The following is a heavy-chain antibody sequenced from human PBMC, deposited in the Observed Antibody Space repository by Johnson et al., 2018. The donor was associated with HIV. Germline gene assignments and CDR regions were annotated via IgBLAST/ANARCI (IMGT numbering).Heavy chain of an antibody. V-gene: IGHV3-33*01. J-gene: IGHJ3*02. Sequence: QVQLVESGGGVVQPGRSLRLSCAASGFTFSSYGMHWVRQAPGKGLEWVAVIWYDGSNKYYADSVKGRFTISRDTSKNTLYLQMNSLRAEDTAVYYCAREGYYNFWSGADAFDIWGQGTMVTVSS. D-gene: IGHD3-3*01. CDR3: AREGYYNFWSGADAFDI. CDR2: IWYDGSNK. CDR1: GFTFSSYG.